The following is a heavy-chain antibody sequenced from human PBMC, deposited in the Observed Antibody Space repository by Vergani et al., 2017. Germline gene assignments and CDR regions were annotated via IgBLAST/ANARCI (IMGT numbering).Heavy chain of an antibody. J-gene: IGHJ4*02. V-gene: IGHV4-34*01. CDR2: INHSGST. CDR1: GGSFSGYY. Sequence: QVQLPQWGAGLLKPSETLSLTCAVYGGSFSGYYWSWIRQPPGKGLEWIGEINHSGSTNYNPSLKSRVTISVDTSKNQFSLKLSSVTAADTAVYYCARGPRYSYGYGYWGQGTLVTVSS. CDR3: ARGPRYSYGYGY. D-gene: IGHD5-18*01.